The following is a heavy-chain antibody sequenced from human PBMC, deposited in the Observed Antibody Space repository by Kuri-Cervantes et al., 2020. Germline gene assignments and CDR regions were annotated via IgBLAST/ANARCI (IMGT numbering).Heavy chain of an antibody. CDR2: IDSNSGAT. Sequence: ASVKVSCKSSGYTFPGSYVHWVRQAPGQGFEWVGWIDSNSGATNYAQKFQGRVTITRDTSASTAYMDLSSLRSEDTAVYYCARESSNYALDYWGQGTLVTVSS. V-gene: IGHV1-2*02. CDR1: GYTFPGSY. CDR3: ARESSNYALDY. J-gene: IGHJ4*02. D-gene: IGHD4-11*01.